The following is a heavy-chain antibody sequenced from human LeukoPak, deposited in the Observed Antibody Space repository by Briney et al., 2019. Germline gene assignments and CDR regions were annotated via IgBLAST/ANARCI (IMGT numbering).Heavy chain of an antibody. CDR3: ARHGRQYNHMDV. CDR1: GGSISTYY. Sequence: SETLSLTCTVSGGSISTYYWSWIRQPPGKGLEWIGYISNSGSTNYNPSLKSRLALSVDMSENQFSLKLTSVTAADTAVYYCARHGRQYNHMDVWGRGTTVTVSS. CDR2: ISNSGST. V-gene: IGHV4-59*08. J-gene: IGHJ6*03.